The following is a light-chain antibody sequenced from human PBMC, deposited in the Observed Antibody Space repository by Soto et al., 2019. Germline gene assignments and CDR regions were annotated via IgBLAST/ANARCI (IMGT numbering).Light chain of an antibody. CDR3: LQFNTFPWT. CDR2: DAS. J-gene: IGKJ1*01. V-gene: IGKV1-5*01. Sequence: DIQMTQSPSTLSASVGDTVTVTCRASQSVSGWLAWYQQKPGEAPKLLIYDASNLESGVPSRFSGSGSGTEFTLTISSLQPDDFATYYCLQFNTFPWTFGQGTKGDIK. CDR1: QSVSGW.